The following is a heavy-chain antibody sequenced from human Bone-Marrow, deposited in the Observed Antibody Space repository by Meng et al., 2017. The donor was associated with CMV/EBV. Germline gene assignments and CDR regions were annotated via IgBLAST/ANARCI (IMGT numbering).Heavy chain of an antibody. CDR1: GYTFTGYY. J-gene: IGHJ3*02. CDR2: IKPNNGGT. V-gene: IGHV1-2*02. D-gene: IGHD2-15*01. CDR3: ARGGSLLRGVGDDLNI. Sequence: ASVKVSCKASGYTFTGYYMHWVRQAPGQGLEWMGWIKPNNGGTNYEQKFQGRVTMTRDTSINTAYMELSRLRTDDTAVYYCARGGSLLRGVGDDLNIWGQGTMVTVSS.